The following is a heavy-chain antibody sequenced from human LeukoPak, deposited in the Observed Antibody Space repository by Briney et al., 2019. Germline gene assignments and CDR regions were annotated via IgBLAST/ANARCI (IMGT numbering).Heavy chain of an antibody. Sequence: SETLSLTCTVSGGSISSYYWSWIRQPPGKGLEWIGYIYYSGSTNYNPSLKSRVTISVDTSKNQFSLKLSSATAADTAVYYCARDRRTYYDILTGPPGDYGMDVWGQGTTVTVSS. CDR2: IYYSGST. CDR3: ARDRRTYYDILTGPPGDYGMDV. D-gene: IGHD3-9*01. V-gene: IGHV4-59*01. J-gene: IGHJ6*02. CDR1: GGSISSYY.